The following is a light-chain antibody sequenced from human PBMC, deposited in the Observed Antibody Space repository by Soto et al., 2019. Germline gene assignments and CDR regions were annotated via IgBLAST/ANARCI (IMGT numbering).Light chain of an antibody. CDR3: CSYAGGYTLV. CDR1: SRDVGGYKY. V-gene: IGLV2-11*01. Sequence: QSALTQPRSVSGSPGQSVTISCTGTSRDVGGYKYVSWYQKHPGKAPKLMIYDVSKRPSGVPDRFSGSKSGNTASLTISGLQAEDEADYYCCSYAGGYTLVFGGGTKVTVL. CDR2: DVS. J-gene: IGLJ2*01.